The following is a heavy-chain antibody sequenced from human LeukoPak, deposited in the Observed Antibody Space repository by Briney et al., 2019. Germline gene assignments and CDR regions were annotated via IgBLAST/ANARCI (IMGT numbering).Heavy chain of an antibody. V-gene: IGHV3-74*01. Sequence: PGGSLRLSCAASGFTFSSYWMHWVRQAPGKGLVWVSRINSDGSSTTYADSVKGRFTISRDNAKNTLYLQMNSLRAEDTALYYCARDGYDDPFDYWGQGTLVTVPS. D-gene: IGHD5-12*01. CDR2: INSDGSST. CDR1: GFTFSSYW. CDR3: ARDGYDDPFDY. J-gene: IGHJ4*02.